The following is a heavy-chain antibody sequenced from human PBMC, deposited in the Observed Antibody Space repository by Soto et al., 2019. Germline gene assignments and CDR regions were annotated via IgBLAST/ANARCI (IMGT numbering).Heavy chain of an antibody. CDR1: GFNFSNFE. CDR3: ARDTYSAFSNGHFSYYYGMDV. D-gene: IGHD3-3*01. J-gene: IGHJ6*02. CDR2: ISSGGNTM. Sequence: GGSLRLSCAASGFNFSNFEMNWVRQAPGKGLEWVSYISSGGNTMYYADSVKGRFTISRDNAKNSLYLEMNSLRAEDTAVYYCARDTYSAFSNGHFSYYYGMDVWGQGTTVTVSS. V-gene: IGHV3-48*03.